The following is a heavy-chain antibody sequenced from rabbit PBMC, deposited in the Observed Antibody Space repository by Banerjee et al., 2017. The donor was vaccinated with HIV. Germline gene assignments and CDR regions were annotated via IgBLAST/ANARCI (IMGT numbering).Heavy chain of an antibody. Sequence: QEQLEESGGDLVKPGASLTLTCTASGFSFSTSYYMCWVRQAPGKGLEWIACIYAGSSGSTYYASWAKGRLTISKTSSTTVTLQMTSLTAADTATYFCARGHNYHDYGDPYYFELWGQGTLVTVS. D-gene: IGHD2-1*01. V-gene: IGHV1S45*01. J-gene: IGHJ4*01. CDR3: ARGHNYHDYGDPYYFEL. CDR1: GFSFSTSYY. CDR2: IYAGSSGST.